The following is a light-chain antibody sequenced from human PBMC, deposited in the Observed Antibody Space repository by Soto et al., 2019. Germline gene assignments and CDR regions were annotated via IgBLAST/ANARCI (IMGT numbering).Light chain of an antibody. CDR1: QSVNTN. CDR3: QQYNNWPRT. CDR2: GAS. V-gene: IGKV3-15*01. J-gene: IGKJ1*01. Sequence: EIVMTQSRATLSVSPGERATLSCRASQSVNTNLAWYQQKPGQPPRLLIYGASTRATGVPARFSGSGSGTEFTLTISSLQSEDFAVYYCQQYNNWPRTLGQGTKVDIK.